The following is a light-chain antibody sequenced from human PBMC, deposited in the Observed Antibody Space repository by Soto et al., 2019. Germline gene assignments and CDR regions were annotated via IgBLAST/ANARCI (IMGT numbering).Light chain of an antibody. V-gene: IGLV2-14*01. J-gene: IGLJ3*02. CDR2: DVS. Sequence: QLVLTQPVSVTGSPGQSITISCTGTSSDVGGYNYVSWYQQHPGKAPKLMIYDVSSRPSGVSNRFSGSKSGNTASLTISGLQAEDEADYYCSSYTTTSTLLVFGGGTKLTVL. CDR1: SSDVGGYNY. CDR3: SSYTTTSTLLV.